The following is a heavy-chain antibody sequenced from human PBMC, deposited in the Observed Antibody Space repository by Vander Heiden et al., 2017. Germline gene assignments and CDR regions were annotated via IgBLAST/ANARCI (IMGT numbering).Heavy chain of an antibody. Sequence: QVQLVQSGAEVKKPGASVKVSCKASGYTFTSYYMHWVRQAPGQGLEWMGIINPSGGSTSDVQNVQGRVTMTRYTSMSTVYMELRCVRYADTAVYCCAIDRGITKYYFDDWFQGTMVTVSS. D-gene: IGHD3-10*01. J-gene: IGHJ4*02. CDR2: INPSGGST. CDR3: AIDRGITKYYFDD. V-gene: IGHV1-46*01. CDR1: GYTFTSYY.